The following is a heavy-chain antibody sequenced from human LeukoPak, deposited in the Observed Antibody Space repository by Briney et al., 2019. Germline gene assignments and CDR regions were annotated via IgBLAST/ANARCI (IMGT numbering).Heavy chain of an antibody. V-gene: IGHV3-21*01. J-gene: IGHJ3*02. CDR3: ARSIAAAYDAFDI. Sequence: PGGSLRLSCAASGFTFSSYAMSWVRQAPGRGLEWVSSISSSSSYIYYADSVKGRFTISRDNAKNSLYLQMNSLRAEDTAVYYCARSIAAAYDAFDIWGQGTMVTVSS. CDR1: GFTFSSYA. CDR2: ISSSSSYI. D-gene: IGHD6-13*01.